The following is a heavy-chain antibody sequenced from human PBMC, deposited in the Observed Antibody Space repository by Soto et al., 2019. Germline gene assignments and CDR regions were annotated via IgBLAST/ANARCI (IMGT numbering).Heavy chain of an antibody. Sequence: EVQLLESGGGLVQPGGSLRLSCAASGFTFSTYAMSWVRQAPGKGLEWVSAISGTGGSTYYADSVKGRFTISRDNSKNTLYLQMNRLTAEDTAVYYCAKNWDTTSSSSSHWGQGTLVTVSS. CDR2: ISGTGGST. V-gene: IGHV3-23*01. D-gene: IGHD6-6*01. CDR3: AKNWDTTSSSSSH. J-gene: IGHJ4*02. CDR1: GFTFSTYA.